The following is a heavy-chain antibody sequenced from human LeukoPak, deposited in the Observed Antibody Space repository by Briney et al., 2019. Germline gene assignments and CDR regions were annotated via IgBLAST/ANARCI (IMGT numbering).Heavy chain of an antibody. CDR1: GFTLGTYA. J-gene: IGHJ4*02. CDR3: AGGSGYYSTPTYFDY. V-gene: IGHV3-23*01. CDR2: TSSSDAGT. Sequence: GGSLRLSCAASGFTLGTYAMSWVRQTPGKGLEWVAATSSSDAGTYHADSVRGRFTISRDNSKNTLYLQMNSLRAEDTAVYYCAGGSGYYSTPTYFDYWGQGTLVTVSS. D-gene: IGHD3-22*01.